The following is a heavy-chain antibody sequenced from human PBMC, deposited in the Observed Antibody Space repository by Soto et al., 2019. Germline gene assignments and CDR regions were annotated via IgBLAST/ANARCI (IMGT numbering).Heavy chain of an antibody. CDR2: ISYDGSNK. CDR1: GFTFSSYA. V-gene: IGHV3-30-3*01. CDR3: ASYRDVPAVYYYGMDV. D-gene: IGHD2-2*01. J-gene: IGHJ6*02. Sequence: QVQLVESGGGVVQPGRSLRLSCAASGFTFSSYAMHWVRQAPGKGLEWVAVISYDGSNKYYADSVKGRFTISRDNSKNXLYLQMTSLRAEETAVYYCASYRDVPAVYYYGMDVWGQGTTVTVSS.